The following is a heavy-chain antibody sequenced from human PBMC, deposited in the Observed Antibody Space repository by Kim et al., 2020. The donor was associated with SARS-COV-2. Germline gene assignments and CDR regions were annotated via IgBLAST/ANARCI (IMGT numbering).Heavy chain of an antibody. J-gene: IGHJ1*01. V-gene: IGHV3-66*01. CDR2: IYSGGNT. CDR3: ATVVFYYDAGYFKN. D-gene: IGHD3-22*01. Sequence: GGSLRLSCAASGYTVTYSYMCWVHQAPGKGLEWVSFIYSGGNTIYADSVKGRLIISRDHSKNTLYLQMNSLRAEDTAVYYCATVVFYYDAGYFKNWGQDTLVIVSS. CDR1: GYTVTYSY.